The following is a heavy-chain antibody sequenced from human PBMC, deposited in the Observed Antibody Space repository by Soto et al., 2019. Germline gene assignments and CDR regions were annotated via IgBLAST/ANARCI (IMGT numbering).Heavy chain of an antibody. V-gene: IGHV3-64*01. CDR1: GFTFSTYP. CDR3: AGEYCAVCVCDTVFDL. D-gene: IGHD2-8*02. J-gene: IGHJ4*02. Sequence: PGGSLRLSCAASGFTFSTYPMHWVRQGPGTGLEYVAGISGNGGSTHYANSVKGRFTISRDNSKNTLYLQVGSLRAEDMAVYYCAGEYCAVCVCDTVFDLWGQGTLVTVSS. CDR2: ISGNGGST.